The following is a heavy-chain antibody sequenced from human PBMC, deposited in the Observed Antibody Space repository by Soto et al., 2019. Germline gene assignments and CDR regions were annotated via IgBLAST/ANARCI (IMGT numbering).Heavy chain of an antibody. CDR1: GYTFTSYG. CDR3: ARDLDYDSSGYLVDV. V-gene: IGHV1-69*13. J-gene: IGHJ6*02. CDR2: IIPIFGTA. D-gene: IGHD3-22*01. Sequence: GASVKVSCKASGYTFTSYGISWVRQAPGQGLEWMGGIIPIFGTANYAQKFQGRVTITADESTSTAYMELSSLRSEDTAVYYCARDLDYDSSGYLVDVWGQGTTVTVSS.